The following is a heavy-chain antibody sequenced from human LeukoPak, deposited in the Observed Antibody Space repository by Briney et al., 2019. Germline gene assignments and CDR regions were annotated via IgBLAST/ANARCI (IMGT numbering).Heavy chain of an antibody. CDR3: ARDTVTTSTTHYYYGMDV. CDR1: GGTFSSYA. J-gene: IGHJ6*02. CDR2: IIPIFGTA. V-gene: IGHV1-69*13. D-gene: IGHD4-11*01. Sequence: SVKVSCKASGGTFSSYAISWVRQAPGQGLEWMGGIIPIFGTANYAQKFQGRVTITADGSTSTAYMELSSPRSEDTAVYYCARDTVTTSTTHYYYGMDVWGQGTTVTVSS.